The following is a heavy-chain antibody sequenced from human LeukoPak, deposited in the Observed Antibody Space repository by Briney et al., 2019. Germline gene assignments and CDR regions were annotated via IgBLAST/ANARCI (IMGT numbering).Heavy chain of an antibody. CDR3: ARPNTRFLEWLLKDTGFAP. Sequence: RGSLRLSCAASGFTFSSYAMHWVRQAPGKGLEWVAVISYDGSNKYYADSVKGRFTISRDNSKNTLYLQMNSLRAEDTAVYYCARPNTRFLEWLLKDTGFAPGGQEPLVTVPS. CDR2: ISYDGSNK. CDR1: GFTFSSYA. V-gene: IGHV3-30-3*01. J-gene: IGHJ5*02. D-gene: IGHD3-3*01.